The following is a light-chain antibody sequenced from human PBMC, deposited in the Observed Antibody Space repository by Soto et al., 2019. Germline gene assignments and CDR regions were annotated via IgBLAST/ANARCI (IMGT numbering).Light chain of an antibody. Sequence: EIVLTQSPGTLSLSPGERATLSCRASQSVSSSYLGWYQQKPGQAPRLLIYGASTRATGIPDRFSGSGSGTDFTLIXXRLDPEDFAVYYCQQYGGSSLYTFGQGTKLEIK. CDR1: QSVSSSY. V-gene: IGKV3-20*01. J-gene: IGKJ2*01. CDR3: QQYGGSSLYT. CDR2: GAS.